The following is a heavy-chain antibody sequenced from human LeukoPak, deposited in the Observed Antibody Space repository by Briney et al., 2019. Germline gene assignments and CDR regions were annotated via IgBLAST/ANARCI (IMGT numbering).Heavy chain of an antibody. CDR2: IKSDGST. Sequence: GGSLRLSCAASGLTFSSYWMHWVRQAPGKGLVWVSRIKSDGSTNYADSVKGRFTISRDNAKNTVSLQMNSQRAEDTGVYYCARAPSEIGGYYPEYFRHWGQGTLVTVSS. CDR1: GLTFSSYW. J-gene: IGHJ1*01. CDR3: ARAPSEIGGYYPEYFRH. V-gene: IGHV3-74*01. D-gene: IGHD3-22*01.